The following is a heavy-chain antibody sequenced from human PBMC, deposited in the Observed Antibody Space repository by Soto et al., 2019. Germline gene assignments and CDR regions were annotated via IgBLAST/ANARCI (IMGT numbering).Heavy chain of an antibody. CDR2: ISSSGSTI. D-gene: IGHD2-2*01. Sequence: PGGSLRLSCAASGFTFSSYSMNWVRQAPGKGLEWVSYISSSGSTIYYADSVEGRFTISRDNAKNSLYLQMNSLRAEDTAVYYCARDNPRPDIVLVPAVSGFDPWGQGTLVTVSS. V-gene: IGHV3-48*04. J-gene: IGHJ5*02. CDR3: ARDNPRPDIVLVPAVSGFDP. CDR1: GFTFSSYS.